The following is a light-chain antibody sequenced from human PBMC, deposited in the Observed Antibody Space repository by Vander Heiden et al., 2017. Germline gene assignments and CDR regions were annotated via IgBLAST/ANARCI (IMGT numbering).Light chain of an antibody. Sequence: DIQMTQSPSSLSASVGDRITITCQATQDIGNSLNWYQQKPGRAPKVLIYDASNLETGGKLRFSGSGSGSGTDFTFTISSLQPEDVATYYCQQEGDPLYTFGQGTKLEI. CDR3: QQEGDPLYT. V-gene: IGKV1-33*01. J-gene: IGKJ2*01. CDR2: DAS. CDR1: QDIGNS.